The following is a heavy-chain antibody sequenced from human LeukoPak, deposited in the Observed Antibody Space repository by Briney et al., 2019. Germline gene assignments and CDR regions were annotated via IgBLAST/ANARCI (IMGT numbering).Heavy chain of an antibody. CDR1: GFTFSSYW. J-gene: IGHJ3*02. Sequence: GGSLRLSCAASGFTFSSYWMNWVRQATGKGLEWVANIKQDGSVKYYVDSVKGRFTISRDSAKNSLYLQINSLRAEDTAVYYCARDWGSSGALDIWGQGTLVTVSS. CDR2: IKQDGSVK. CDR3: ARDWGSSGALDI. D-gene: IGHD1-26*01. V-gene: IGHV3-7*04.